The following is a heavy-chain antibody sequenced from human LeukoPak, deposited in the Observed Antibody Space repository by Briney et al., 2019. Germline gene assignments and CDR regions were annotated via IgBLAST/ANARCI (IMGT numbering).Heavy chain of an antibody. CDR1: GYSFATSW. D-gene: IGHD6-19*01. CDR3: ARHETDSSGYSTSWFDP. V-gene: IGHV5-51*01. J-gene: IGHJ5*02. Sequence: GESLKTSCKGSGYSFATSWIGWVRQMPGKGLEWMGFIYPGDSNTRYSPSFQGRVTISADKSISTAYLQWSSLKASDTAIYYCARHETDSSGYSTSWFDPWGQGTLVTVSS. CDR2: IYPGDSNT.